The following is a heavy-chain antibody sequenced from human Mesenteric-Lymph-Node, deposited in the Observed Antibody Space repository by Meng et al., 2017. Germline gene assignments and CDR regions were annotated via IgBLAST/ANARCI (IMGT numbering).Heavy chain of an antibody. CDR3: TRLYEAMIVRGALQSAYPFYGMDV. CDR2: IKHDGSEE. J-gene: IGHJ6*02. V-gene: IGHV3-7*01. D-gene: IGHD3-22*01. Sequence: GGSLRLSCAASGFTFSSSWMSWVRQAPGKGLEWVANIKHDGSEECNVDSVKGRFTISRDNAKSLLYLQLDSLRVEDTAVYYCTRLYEAMIVRGALQSAYPFYGMDVWGQGTTVTVSS. CDR1: GFTFSSSW.